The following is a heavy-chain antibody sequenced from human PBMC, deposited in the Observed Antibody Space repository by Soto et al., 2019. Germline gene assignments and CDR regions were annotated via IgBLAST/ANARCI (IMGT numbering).Heavy chain of an antibody. J-gene: IGHJ4*02. V-gene: IGHV1-8*02. CDR1: GYTFTSYG. D-gene: IGHD6-6*01. Sequence: ASVKVSCKASGYTFTSYGISWVRQATGQGLEWMGWMNPNSGNTGYAQKFQGRVTMTRNTSISTAYMELSSLRSEDTAVYYCARGRGFRAARPNFDYWGQGTLVTVSS. CDR3: ARGRGFRAARPNFDY. CDR2: MNPNSGNT.